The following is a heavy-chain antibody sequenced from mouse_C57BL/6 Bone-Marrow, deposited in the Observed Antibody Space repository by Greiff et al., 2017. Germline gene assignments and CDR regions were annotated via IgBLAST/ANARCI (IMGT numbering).Heavy chain of an antibody. V-gene: IGHV14-3*01. CDR2: IDPANGNT. Sequence: VQLQQSVAELVRPGASVKLSCTASGFNIKNNYMHWVKQRPEQGLEWIGRIDPANGNTKYAPKFQGKATITADTSSNTAYLQLSSLTSEDTASYYCARGYEAMDYWGQGTSVTVSA. J-gene: IGHJ4*01. CDR1: GFNIKNNY. CDR3: ARGYEAMDY. D-gene: IGHD2-14*01.